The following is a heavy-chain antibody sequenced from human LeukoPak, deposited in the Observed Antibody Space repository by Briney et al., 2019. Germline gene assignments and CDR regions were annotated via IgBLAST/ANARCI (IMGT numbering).Heavy chain of an antibody. Sequence: PGGSLRLSCAASGFTFDDYGMSWVRQAPGKGLEWVANIKQDGSEKYYVDSVKGRFTISRDNAKNSLYLQMNSLRAEDTAVYYCARDRGSSGWYEFDYWGQGTLVTVSS. CDR3: ARDRGSSGWYEFDY. CDR1: GFTFDDYG. D-gene: IGHD6-19*01. CDR2: IKQDGSEK. J-gene: IGHJ4*02. V-gene: IGHV3-7*01.